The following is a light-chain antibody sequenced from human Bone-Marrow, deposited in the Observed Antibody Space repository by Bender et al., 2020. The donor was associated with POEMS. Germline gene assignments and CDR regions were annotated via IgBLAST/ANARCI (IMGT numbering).Light chain of an antibody. CDR2: EVT. Sequence: QSALTQPASVSGSPGQSITISCTGTSSDVGSYNLVSWYQQYPGKAPKLMIYEVTQRPAGVSDRFTGSMSGNTASLTISGLQAEDEADYYCSSYTSGIWVFGGGTKLTVL. V-gene: IGLV2-14*02. CDR3: SSYTSGIWV. J-gene: IGLJ3*02. CDR1: SSDVGSYNL.